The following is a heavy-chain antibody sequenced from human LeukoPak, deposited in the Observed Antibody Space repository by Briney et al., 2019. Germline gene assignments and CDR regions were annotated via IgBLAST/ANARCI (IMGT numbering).Heavy chain of an antibody. D-gene: IGHD3-22*01. V-gene: IGHV3-74*01. CDR3: ARYYYDRSAYLDY. CDR1: GFTFSSYW. J-gene: IGHJ4*02. CDR2: INNDGSST. Sequence: GGSLRLSCAASGFTFSSYWMHWVRQAPWKGLVWVSHINNDGSSTSYADSVKGRFTISRDNAKNTLYLQMNSLRAEDTAVYYCARYYYDRSAYLDYWGQGTLVTVSS.